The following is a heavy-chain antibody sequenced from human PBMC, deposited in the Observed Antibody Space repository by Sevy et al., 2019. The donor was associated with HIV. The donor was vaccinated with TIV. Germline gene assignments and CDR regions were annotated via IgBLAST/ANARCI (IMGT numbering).Heavy chain of an antibody. CDR2: ISSNGYST. D-gene: IGHD3-22*01. CDR3: VKRPGPCYDSSAYYYADAFDI. CDR1: GFTFSNYA. V-gene: IGHV3-64D*06. Sequence: GGSLRLSCSASGFTFSNYAMHWVRQAPGKGLEYVSAISSNGYSTYYADSVKGRFTISRDNSKNTLYLQMSSLRAEDTAVYYCVKRPGPCYDSSAYYYADAFDIWGQGTMVTVSS. J-gene: IGHJ3*02.